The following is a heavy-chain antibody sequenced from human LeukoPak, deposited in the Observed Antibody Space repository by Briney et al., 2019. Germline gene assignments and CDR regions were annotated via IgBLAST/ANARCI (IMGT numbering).Heavy chain of an antibody. V-gene: IGHV3-30*03. Sequence: GGSLRLSCAASGFTFSSYGMHWVRQAPGKGLEWVAVISYDGSNKYYADSVKGRFTISRDNSKNSLYLQMNSLRAEDTALYYCATQAYWGQGTLVTVSS. CDR3: ATQAY. J-gene: IGHJ4*02. CDR2: ISYDGSNK. CDR1: GFTFSSYG.